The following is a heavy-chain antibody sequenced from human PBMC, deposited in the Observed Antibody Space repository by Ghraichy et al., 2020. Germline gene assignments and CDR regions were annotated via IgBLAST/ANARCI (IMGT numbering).Heavy chain of an antibody. D-gene: IGHD3-16*01. J-gene: IGHJ4*02. CDR3: ARGSPYVW. CDR2: INYSGST. CDR1: GGAISSGSYY. Sequence: SETLSLTCTVSGGAISSGSYYWGWIRQPPGKGLEYIGSINYSGSTYYNPSLKSRVTISVDTSKYQFSLKLSSVTAADTAVYYCARGSPYVWWGQGTLVTVSS. V-gene: IGHV4-39*01.